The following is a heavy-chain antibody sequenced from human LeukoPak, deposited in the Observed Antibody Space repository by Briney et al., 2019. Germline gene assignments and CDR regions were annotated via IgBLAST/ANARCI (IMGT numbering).Heavy chain of an antibody. V-gene: IGHV4-4*07. J-gene: IGHJ4*02. CDR2: IYTSGST. D-gene: IGHD3-10*01. Sequence: SSETLSLTCTVSGGSISTYYWSWIRQPAGKGLEWIGRIYTSGSTYYNPSLKSRVTMSVDTSMNQFSLKLSSVTAADTAVYYCARVGRYYYGSGSYSNYFDYWGQGTLVTVSS. CDR1: GGSISTYY. CDR3: ARVGRYYYGSGSYSNYFDY.